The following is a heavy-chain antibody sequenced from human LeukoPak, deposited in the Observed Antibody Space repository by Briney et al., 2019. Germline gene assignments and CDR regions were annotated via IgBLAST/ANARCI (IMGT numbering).Heavy chain of an antibody. CDR2: LDYSGVA. CDR1: GGSISSSPYF. D-gene: IGHD4-17*01. J-gene: IGHJ4*02. CDR3: ARATAVTSFDY. Sequence: PSETLSLTCTVSGGSISSSPYFWGWIRQPPRKGLEWIGGLDYSGVAYYNPSLKSRVTISPDTSMNQFSLNLRSVTAADTAVYYCARATAVTSFDYWGQGTLVTVSS. V-gene: IGHV4-39*01.